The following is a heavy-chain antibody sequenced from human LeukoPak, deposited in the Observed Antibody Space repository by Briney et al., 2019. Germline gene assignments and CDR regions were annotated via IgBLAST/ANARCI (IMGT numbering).Heavy chain of an antibody. J-gene: IGHJ4*02. CDR3: LRDLNWSLDQ. CDR2: INGDGSST. V-gene: IGHV3-74*01. Sequence: GGSLRLSCAASGFTFSTYWMHWVRQTPGKGLVWVSRINGDGSSTTYADSVKGRFTISRDNAKNTLYLQMNSLRAEDTAVYYCLRDLNWSLDQWGQGTLVTVS. CDR1: GFTFSTYW. D-gene: IGHD1-20*01.